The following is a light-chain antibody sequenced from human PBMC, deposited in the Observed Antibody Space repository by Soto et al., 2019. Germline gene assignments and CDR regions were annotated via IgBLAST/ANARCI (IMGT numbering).Light chain of an antibody. J-gene: IGKJ4*01. CDR3: QEYDNWHPIT. CDR1: QRISSN. Sequence: EIVMTQSPATLSVSPGERATLSCRASQRISSNLAWYQQKPGQAPRLLMYGASNRATGIPARFSGSGSGTEFTRTITSLQSEDFAVYYCQEYDNWHPITFGGGTKVEIK. CDR2: GAS. V-gene: IGKV3-15*01.